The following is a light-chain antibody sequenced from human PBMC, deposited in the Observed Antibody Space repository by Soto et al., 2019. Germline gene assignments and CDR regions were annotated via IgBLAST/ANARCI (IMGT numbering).Light chain of an antibody. CDR2: GAS. CDR1: QSVRSN. CDR3: QQYNNWPPYT. Sequence: EIVMTQSPATLSVSPGERATLSCRASQSVRSNLAWYQQKPGQAPRLLIYGASTRATGIPARFSGSGSGTDFTLTISSLQSEDFAIYYCQQYNNWPPYTFGQGTKV. J-gene: IGKJ2*01. V-gene: IGKV3-15*01.